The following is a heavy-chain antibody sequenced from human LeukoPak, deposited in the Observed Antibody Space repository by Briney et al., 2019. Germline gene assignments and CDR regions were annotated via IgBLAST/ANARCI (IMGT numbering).Heavy chain of an antibody. CDR1: GFTFSSYW. CDR2: INSDGSST. V-gene: IGHV3-74*01. D-gene: IGHD2-2*01. CDR3: ARDGSSNIVVVPEGAFDI. J-gene: IGHJ3*02. Sequence: GGSLRLSCAASGFTFSSYWMHWVRQAPGKGLVWVSRINSDGSSTSYADSVKGRFTISRDNAKNSLYLQMNSLRAEDTAVYYCARDGSSNIVVVPEGAFDIWGQGTMVTVSS.